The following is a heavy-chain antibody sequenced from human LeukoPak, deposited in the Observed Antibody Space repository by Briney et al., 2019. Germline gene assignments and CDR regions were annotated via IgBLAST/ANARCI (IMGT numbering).Heavy chain of an antibody. V-gene: IGHV4-30-4*01. D-gene: IGHD3-10*01. Sequence: SETLSLTCTVSGGSISSGDYYWSWIRQPPGKGLEWIGYIASSGRTYYSPSLKSRITVSMYTSKNQFSLKLSSVTAADTAVFYCARGQYGSGTVYWGQGTLVTVSS. CDR2: IASSGRT. CDR1: GGSISSGDYY. CDR3: ARGQYGSGTVY. J-gene: IGHJ4*02.